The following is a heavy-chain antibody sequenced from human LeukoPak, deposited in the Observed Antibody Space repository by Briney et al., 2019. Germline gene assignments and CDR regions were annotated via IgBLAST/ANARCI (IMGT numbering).Heavy chain of an antibody. D-gene: IGHD3-3*01. V-gene: IGHV1-8*03. CDR3: ARNHYDFWSGRYMDV. CDR1: GYTFTSYY. CDR2: MNSNSGNT. Sequence: ASVKVSCKASGYTFTSYYMHWVRQATGQGLEWMGWMNSNSGNTGYAQKFQGRVTITRNTSISTAYMELSSLRSEDTAVYYCARNHYDFWSGRYMDVWGKGTTVTVSS. J-gene: IGHJ6*03.